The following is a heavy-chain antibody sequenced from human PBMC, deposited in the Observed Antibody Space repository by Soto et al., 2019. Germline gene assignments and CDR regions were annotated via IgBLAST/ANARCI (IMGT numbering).Heavy chain of an antibody. D-gene: IGHD3-10*01. CDR1: GFVFNMYW. J-gene: IGHJ4*02. CDR3: IRGPRPSSVGTGAF. V-gene: IGHV3-74*01. CDR2: INDDGTRT. Sequence: PGGSLRLSCAASGFVFNMYWMHWVRQVPGEGPEWVTRINDDGTRTDYADSAKGRFTISRGNAKDILYLQMNALRVDDTAVYYCIRGPRPSSVGTGAFWGQGTLVTVS.